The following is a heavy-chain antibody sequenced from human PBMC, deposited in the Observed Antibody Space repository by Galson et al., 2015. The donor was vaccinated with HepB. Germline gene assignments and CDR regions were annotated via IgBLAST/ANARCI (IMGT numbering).Heavy chain of an antibody. CDR1: GYTFTSYY. Sequence: SVKVSCKASGYTFTSYYMHWVRQAPGQGLEWMGIINPSGGSTSYAQKLQGRVTMTRDTSTSTVYMELSSLRSEDTAVYYCARVGYTWGGFGELSFDYWGQGTLVTVSS. CDR3: ARVGYTWGGFGELSFDY. CDR2: INPSGGST. V-gene: IGHV1-46*04. D-gene: IGHD3-10*01. J-gene: IGHJ4*02.